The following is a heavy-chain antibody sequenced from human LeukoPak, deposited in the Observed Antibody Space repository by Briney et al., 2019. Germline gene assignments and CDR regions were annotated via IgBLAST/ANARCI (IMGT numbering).Heavy chain of an antibody. J-gene: IGHJ6*03. V-gene: IGHV1-2*02. CDR1: GYTFTGYY. Sequence: ASVKVSCKASGYTFTGYYMHWVRQAPGQGLEWMGWINPNSGRTNYAQKFQGRVTMTRDTSISTAYMELSRLRSDDTAVYYCASSSSWYDYYYYYYMDVWGKGTTDTVSS. CDR3: ASSSSWYDYYYYYYMDV. D-gene: IGHD6-13*01. CDR2: INPNSGRT.